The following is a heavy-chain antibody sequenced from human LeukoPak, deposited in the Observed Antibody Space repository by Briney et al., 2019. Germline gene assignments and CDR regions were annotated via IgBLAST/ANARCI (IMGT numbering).Heavy chain of an antibody. CDR1: GYTFTSYG. Sequence: ASVKVSCKASGYTFTSYGISWVRQAPGQGLEWMGWISAYNGNTNYAQKLQGRVTMTTDTSTSAAYMELSSLRSEDTAVYYCARDRRGHTDLDYWGQGTLVTVSS. CDR3: ARDRRGHTDLDY. V-gene: IGHV1-18*01. J-gene: IGHJ4*02. D-gene: IGHD3-10*01. CDR2: ISAYNGNT.